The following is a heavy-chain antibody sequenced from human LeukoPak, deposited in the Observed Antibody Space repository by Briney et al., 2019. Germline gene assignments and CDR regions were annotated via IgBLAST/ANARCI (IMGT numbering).Heavy chain of an antibody. D-gene: IGHD4-23*01. V-gene: IGHV1-8*01. CDR3: ARDYGGKSGWFDP. J-gene: IGHJ5*02. Sequence: ASVKVSCKASGYTFTSYDLNWVRQATGQGPEWIGWMNPNSGNTGYAQKFQGRVTLTRSTSISTAYMELRSLTSEDTAVYYCARDYGGKSGWFDPWGQGTLVTVSS. CDR2: MNPNSGNT. CDR1: GYTFTSYD.